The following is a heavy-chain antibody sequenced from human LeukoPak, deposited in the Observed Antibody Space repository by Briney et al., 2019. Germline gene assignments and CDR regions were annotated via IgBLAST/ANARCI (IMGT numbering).Heavy chain of an antibody. J-gene: IGHJ4*02. Sequence: GGSLRLSCVVSGFTFSNYEMNWVRQAPGKGLEWVSYISSSGSTAYYADSVKGRFAISRDNAKNSLFLQMNSLRAEDTAVYFCARMFEFWGQGTLVTVSS. CDR2: ISSSGSTA. CDR1: GFTFSNYE. V-gene: IGHV3-48*03. CDR3: ARMFEF.